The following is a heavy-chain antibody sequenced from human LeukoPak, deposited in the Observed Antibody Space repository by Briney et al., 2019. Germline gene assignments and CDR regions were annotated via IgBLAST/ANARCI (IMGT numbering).Heavy chain of an antibody. Sequence: SETLSLTCTISGGSISSGSYYWSWIRQPAGKGLEWIGRIYTSGSTNYNPSLKSRVTISVDTSKNQFSLKLSSVTAADTAVYYCARLRGATVAHNWFDPWGQGTLVTVSS. CDR3: ARLRGATVAHNWFDP. CDR2: IYTSGST. V-gene: IGHV4-61*02. CDR1: GGSISSGSYY. J-gene: IGHJ5*02. D-gene: IGHD6-19*01.